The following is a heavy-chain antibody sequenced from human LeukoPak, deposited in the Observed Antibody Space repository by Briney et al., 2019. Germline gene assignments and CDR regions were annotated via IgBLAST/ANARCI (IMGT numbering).Heavy chain of an antibody. CDR2: IIPIFGTA. D-gene: IGHD6-13*01. CDR1: GGTFSSYA. CDR3: ARQGRAAGTGNDAFDI. Sequence: GASVKVSCKASGGTFSSYAISWVRQAPGQGLEWMGGIIPIFGTANYAQKFQGRVTITADKSTSTAYMELRSLRSDDTAVYYCARQGRAAGTGNDAFDIWGQGTMVTVSS. V-gene: IGHV1-69*06. J-gene: IGHJ3*02.